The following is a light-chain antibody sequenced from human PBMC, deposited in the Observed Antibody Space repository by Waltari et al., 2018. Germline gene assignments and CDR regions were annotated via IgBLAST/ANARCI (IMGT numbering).Light chain of an antibody. V-gene: IGLV3-21*02. Sequence: SFVLTQPPSVSVAPGQTATITSRGNLGGESVHWYHQRPGQAPVLVVYDDSARPPGIPGRFSGSKSGNTATLSISRVEAGDEADYYCQVWHTSSSFYVFGTGTKVTVL. CDR2: DDS. J-gene: IGLJ1*01. CDR1: LGGES. CDR3: QVWHTSSSFYV.